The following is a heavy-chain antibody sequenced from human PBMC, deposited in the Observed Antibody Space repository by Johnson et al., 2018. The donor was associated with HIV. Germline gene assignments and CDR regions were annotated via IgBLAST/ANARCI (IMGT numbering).Heavy chain of an antibody. Sequence: QVQLVESGGGLVRPGGSLRLSCAPSTFSVSSNSMTWVRQAPGKGLEWVAVISYDGSDKYYADSVKGRFTISRDNSKNTLYLQMNSLRAEDTAVYYCARDRWGYSYGYDSDAFDIWGQGTMVTVSS. V-gene: IGHV3-30*14. CDR3: ARDRWGYSYGYDSDAFDI. J-gene: IGHJ3*02. CDR2: ISYDGSDK. D-gene: IGHD5-18*01. CDR1: TFSVSSNS.